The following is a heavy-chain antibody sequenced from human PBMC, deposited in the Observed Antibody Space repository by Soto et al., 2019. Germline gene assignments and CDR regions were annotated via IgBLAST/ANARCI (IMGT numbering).Heavy chain of an antibody. D-gene: IGHD2-2*01. CDR3: ARDPLNCSSTNCYPNNWFDP. CDR1: GYTFTSYY. Sequence: ASVKVSCKASGYTFTSYYMHWVRQAPGQGLEWMGIINPSGGSTSYAQKFQGRVTMTRDTSTSTVYMELSSLRSEDTAVYYCARDPLNCSSTNCYPNNWFDPWGQGTLVTVSS. V-gene: IGHV1-46*01. CDR2: INPSGGST. J-gene: IGHJ5*02.